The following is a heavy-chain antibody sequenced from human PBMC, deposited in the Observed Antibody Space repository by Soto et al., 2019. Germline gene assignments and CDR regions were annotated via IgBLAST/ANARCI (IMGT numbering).Heavy chain of an antibody. D-gene: IGHD2-2*01. CDR1: GGFISRGGYY. V-gene: IGHV4-31*03. J-gene: IGHJ4*02. CDR3: ARCRDAFGFDS. CDR2: IHYRGST. Sequence: QVQLQESGPGLVEPSQTLSLTCSVSGGFISRGGYYWSWIRQFPGKGLEWIGYIHYRGSTYYNPSLKSRGSISVDMSKNQLSLNLTSVTAADTAVHYCARCRDAFGFDSWGQGTLVTVSS.